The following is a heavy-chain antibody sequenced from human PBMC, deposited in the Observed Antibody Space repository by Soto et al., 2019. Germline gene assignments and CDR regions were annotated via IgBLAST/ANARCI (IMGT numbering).Heavy chain of an antibody. CDR2: ISWNSGSI. V-gene: IGHV3-9*01. CDR1: GFTFDDYA. D-gene: IGHD4-4*01. CDR3: AKDGVSNYDGWFDP. J-gene: IGHJ5*02. Sequence: EVQLVESGGGLVQPGRSQRLSCAASGFTFDDYAMHWVRQAPGKGLEWVSGISWNSGSIGYADSVKGRFTISRDNAKNSLYLQMNSLRAEDTALYYCAKDGVSNYDGWFDPWGQGTLVTVSS.